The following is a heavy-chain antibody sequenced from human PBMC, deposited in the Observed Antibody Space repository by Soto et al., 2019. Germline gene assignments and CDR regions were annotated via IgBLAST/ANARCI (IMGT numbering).Heavy chain of an antibody. CDR2: INAYNGNT. J-gene: IGHJ4*02. Sequence: QVQLVQSGAEVKKPGASVKVSCKASGYTFTSYAISWVRQAPGQGLEWMGWINAYNGNTNSAQKLQGRGTMTTDTSTNTAYMELRGLRSDDTAVYYCARDTAMALPDAWGQGTLVTVSS. D-gene: IGHD5-18*01. CDR3: ARDTAMALPDA. V-gene: IGHV1-18*01. CDR1: GYTFTSYA.